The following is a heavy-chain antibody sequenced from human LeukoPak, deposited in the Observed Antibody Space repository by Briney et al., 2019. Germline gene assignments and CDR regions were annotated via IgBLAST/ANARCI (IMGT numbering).Heavy chain of an antibody. Sequence: GGSLRLSCAASGFTFSSYAMPWVRQAPGKGLEWVAVISYDGSNKYYADSVKGRFTISRDNSKNTLYLQMNSLRAEDTAVYYCARDFSTKYSQDYWGQGTLVTVSS. V-gene: IGHV3-30-3*01. D-gene: IGHD5-18*01. J-gene: IGHJ4*02. CDR2: ISYDGSNK. CDR3: ARDFSTKYSQDY. CDR1: GFTFSSYA.